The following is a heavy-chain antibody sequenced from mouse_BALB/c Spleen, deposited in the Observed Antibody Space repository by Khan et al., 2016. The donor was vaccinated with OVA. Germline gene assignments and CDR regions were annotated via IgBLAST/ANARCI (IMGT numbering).Heavy chain of an antibody. J-gene: IGHJ3*01. Sequence: QVQLKQSGPEVVRPGVSAKISCKGSGYTFTDYAMHWVTQSHAKSLEWIGVISSYNGNTNSNQKFKGKATMTVDKSSSTAYMELARLTSEDSAIYYCARDWGAWFAYWGQGTLVTVAA. CDR3: ARDWGAWFAY. D-gene: IGHD4-1*01. CDR1: GYTFTDYA. CDR2: ISSYNGNT. V-gene: IGHV1S137*01.